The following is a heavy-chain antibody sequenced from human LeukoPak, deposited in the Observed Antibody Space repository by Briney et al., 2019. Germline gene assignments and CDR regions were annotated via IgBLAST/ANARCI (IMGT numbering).Heavy chain of an antibody. V-gene: IGHV4-59*04. CDR1: GGSISSYY. CDR3: ARLPHTAMAPMDDALDI. CDR2: IYYSGST. D-gene: IGHD5-18*01. Sequence: SETLSLTCTVSGGSISSYYWSWIRQPPGKGLEWIGYIYYSGSTYYNPSLKSRVTISVDTSKNQFSLKLTSVTAADTSVYYCARLPHTAMAPMDDALDIWGQGTMVTVSS. J-gene: IGHJ3*02.